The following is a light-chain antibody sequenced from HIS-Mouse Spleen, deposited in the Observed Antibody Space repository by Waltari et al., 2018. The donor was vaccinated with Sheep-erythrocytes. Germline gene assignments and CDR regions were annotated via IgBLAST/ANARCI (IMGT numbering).Light chain of an antibody. CDR3: QAWDSSHVV. J-gene: IGLJ2*01. V-gene: IGLV3-1*01. Sequence: SYELTQPPSVSVSPGQPASTTCPGDTLGDKYACWHQQKPSQSTVLVNYQYSKRPPGMPERFSGSNSGNTATLTISGAQAMDEADYYCQAWDSSHVVFGGGTQLTVL. CDR2: QYS. CDR1: TLGDKY.